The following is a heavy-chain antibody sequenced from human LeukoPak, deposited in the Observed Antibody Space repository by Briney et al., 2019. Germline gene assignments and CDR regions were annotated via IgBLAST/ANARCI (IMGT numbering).Heavy chain of an antibody. CDR1: GGTFSSYA. CDR2: IIPILGIA. V-gene: IGHV1-69*04. Sequence: ASVNVSCKASGGTFSSYAISWVRQAPGQGLEWVGRIIPILGIANYAQKFQGRVTITADKSTSTAYMELSSLRSEDTAVYYCARDLSLPIVVVPEDAFDIWGQGTMVTVSS. CDR3: ARDLSLPIVVVPEDAFDI. J-gene: IGHJ3*02. D-gene: IGHD2-2*01.